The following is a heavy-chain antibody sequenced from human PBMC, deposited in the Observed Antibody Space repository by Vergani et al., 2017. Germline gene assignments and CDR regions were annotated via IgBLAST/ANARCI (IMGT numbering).Heavy chain of an antibody. CDR3: AKDGEMATITGAFDI. Sequence: EVQLLESGGGLVQPGGSLRLSCAASGFTFSSYAMSWVRQAPGKGLEWVSASSGSGGSTYYADSVKGRFPIYRDNSKNTLYLPLNSLRAEDTAVYYCAKDGEMATITGAFDIWGQGTMVTVSS. V-gene: IGHV3-23*01. CDR2: SSGSGGST. J-gene: IGHJ3*02. D-gene: IGHD5-24*01. CDR1: GFTFSSYA.